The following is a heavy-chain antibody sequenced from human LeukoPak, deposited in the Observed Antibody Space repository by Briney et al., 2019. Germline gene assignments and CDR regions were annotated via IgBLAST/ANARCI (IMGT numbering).Heavy chain of an antibody. CDR3: ERRPAYDILTGYYRRADAFDI. D-gene: IGHD3-9*01. V-gene: IGHV5-51*01. CDR2: IYPGDSDT. J-gene: IGHJ3*02. Sequence: GESLRISCKGSGYSFTSYWIGWVRQMPGKVLEWMGIIYPGDSDTRYSPSFQGQVTISADKSISTAYLQWSSLKASDTAMFFCERRPAYDILTGYYRRADAFDIWGQGTMVTVSS. CDR1: GYSFTSYW.